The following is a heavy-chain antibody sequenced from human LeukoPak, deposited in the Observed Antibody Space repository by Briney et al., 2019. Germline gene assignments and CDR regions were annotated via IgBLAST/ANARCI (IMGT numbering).Heavy chain of an antibody. CDR2: IFPGDSDT. Sequence: KPGESLKLSCKGSGYSFPAYWIGWVRQMPGKGLEWMGIIFPGDSDTRYSPSFQGQVTISADKSLSTAYLQWSSLKASDTAMYYCAGNHGDNSKCDYWGQGTLVTVSS. CDR1: GYSFPAYW. CDR3: AGNHGDNSKCDY. D-gene: IGHD4-23*01. J-gene: IGHJ4*02. V-gene: IGHV5-51*01.